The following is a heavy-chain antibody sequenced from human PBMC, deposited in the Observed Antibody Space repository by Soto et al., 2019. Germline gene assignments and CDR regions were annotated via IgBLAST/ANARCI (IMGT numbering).Heavy chain of an antibody. V-gene: IGHV3-21*01. CDR1: GFTFSSYS. CDR3: AREGPEDYYGMDV. CDR2: ISSSSSYI. J-gene: IGHJ6*02. Sequence: GGSLRLSCAASGFTFSSYSMNWVRQAPGKGLEWVSSISSSSSYIYYADSVKGRFTISRDNAKNSLYLQMNSLRAEDTAVYYCAREGPEDYYGMDVWGQGTTVTVSS.